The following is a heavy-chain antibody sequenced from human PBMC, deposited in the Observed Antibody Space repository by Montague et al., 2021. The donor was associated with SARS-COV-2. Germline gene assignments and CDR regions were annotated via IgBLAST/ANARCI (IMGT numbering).Heavy chain of an antibody. D-gene: IGHD6-19*01. Sequence: NEYAVSLKSRITINPDTSKNQFSLQVKSMTPEDTAVYYCALAVAGMGGYDYWGQGTLGTVSS. CDR2: N. CDR3: ALAVAGMGGYDY. J-gene: IGHJ4*02. V-gene: IGHV6-1*01.